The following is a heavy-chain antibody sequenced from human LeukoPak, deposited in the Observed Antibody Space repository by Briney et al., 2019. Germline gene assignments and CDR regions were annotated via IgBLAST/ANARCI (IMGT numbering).Heavy chain of an antibody. J-gene: IGHJ5*02. D-gene: IGHD1-7*01. V-gene: IGHV4-31*03. Sequence: SQTLSLTCTVSGGSISSGGYYWSWIRQHPGKGLEWIEYIYYSGSTYYNPSLKSRVTISVDTSKNQFSLKLSSVTAADTAVYYCARDGYNWNSGWFDPWGQGTLVTVSS. CDR1: GGSISSGGYY. CDR2: IYYSGST. CDR3: ARDGYNWNSGWFDP.